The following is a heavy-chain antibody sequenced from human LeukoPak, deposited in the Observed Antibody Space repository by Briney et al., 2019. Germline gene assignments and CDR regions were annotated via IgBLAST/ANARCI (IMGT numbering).Heavy chain of an antibody. Sequence: GESLKISFKGSGYSFTSYWIGWVRQMPGKGLEWMGIIYPGDSDTRYSPSFQGQVTISADKSISTAYLQWSSLKASDTAMYYCASLGSGSYYPLDAFDIGGQGTRVTV. V-gene: IGHV5-51*01. CDR2: IYPGDSDT. CDR3: ASLGSGSYYPLDAFDI. J-gene: IGHJ3*02. D-gene: IGHD3-10*01. CDR1: GYSFTSYW.